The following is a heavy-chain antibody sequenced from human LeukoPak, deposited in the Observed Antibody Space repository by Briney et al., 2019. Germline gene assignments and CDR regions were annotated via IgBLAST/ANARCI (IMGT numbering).Heavy chain of an antibody. D-gene: IGHD4-23*01. CDR2: ITGSSSYM. CDR1: GFTFSNYN. CDR3: ARIPPTAVKPGDAFDI. J-gene: IGHJ3*02. V-gene: IGHV3-21*01. Sequence: GGSLRLSCAASGFTFSNYNMSWVRQAPGKGLEWVSSITGSSSYMFYADSVKGRFTISRDNAKNSLYLQMSSLRAEDTAVYYCARIPPTAVKPGDAFDIWGQGTILTVSS.